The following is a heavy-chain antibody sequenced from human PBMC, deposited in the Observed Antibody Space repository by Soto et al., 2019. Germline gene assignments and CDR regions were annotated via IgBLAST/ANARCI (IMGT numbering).Heavy chain of an antibody. J-gene: IGHJ4*02. Sequence: SETLSLTCAVSGGSISSSNWWSWVRQPPGKGLEWIGEIYHSGSTNYNPSLKSRVTISVDKSKNQFSLKLSSVTAADTAVYYCARGLRFQRGFLDYWGQGTMLTVSS. V-gene: IGHV4-4*02. CDR1: GGSISSSNW. CDR2: IYHSGST. CDR3: ARGLRFQRGFLDY. D-gene: IGHD5-12*01.